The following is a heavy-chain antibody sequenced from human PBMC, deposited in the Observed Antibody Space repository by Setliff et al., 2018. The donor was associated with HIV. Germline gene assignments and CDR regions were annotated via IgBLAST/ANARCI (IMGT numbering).Heavy chain of an antibody. J-gene: IGHJ5*02. D-gene: IGHD6-13*01. Sequence: GGSLRLSCVVSGFTFSNYWMNWVRQAPGKGLEWVGRIKSKTDGGTTDYAAPVKGRFTISRDDSKNTLYLQMNSLKTEDTAVYYCAKDFVEQQLVPWFDPWGQGTLVTVSS. V-gene: IGHV3-15*01. CDR2: IKSKTDGGTT. CDR3: AKDFVEQQLVPWFDP. CDR1: GFTFSNYW.